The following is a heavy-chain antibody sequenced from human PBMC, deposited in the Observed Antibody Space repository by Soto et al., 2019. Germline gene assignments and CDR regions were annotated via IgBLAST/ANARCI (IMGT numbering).Heavy chain of an antibody. CDR2: IYYSGST. V-gene: IGHV4-59*08. CDR3: ARHFSLMYSSSWYDY. J-gene: IGHJ4*02. CDR1: GGSISSYY. Sequence: SETLSLTCTVSGGSISSYYWSWIRQPPGKGLEWIGYIYYSGSTNYNPSLKSRVTISVDTSKNQFSLKLSSVTAADTAVYYCARHFSLMYSSSWYDYWGQGTLVTVSS. D-gene: IGHD6-13*01.